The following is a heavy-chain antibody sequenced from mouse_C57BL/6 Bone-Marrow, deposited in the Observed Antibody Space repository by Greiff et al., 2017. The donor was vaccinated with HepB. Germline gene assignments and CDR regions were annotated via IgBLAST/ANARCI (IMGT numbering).Heavy chain of an antibody. CDR3: ARILLWYCDV. CDR2: IYPRSGNT. V-gene: IGHV1-81*01. J-gene: IGHJ1*03. D-gene: IGHD2-1*01. Sequence: VQLQESGAELARPGASVKLSCKASGYTFTSYGISWVKQRTGQGLEWIGEIYPRSGNTYYNEKFKGKATLTADKSSSTAYMELRSLTSEAAAVYFCARILLWYCDVWDTGTTVTVSS. CDR1: GYTFTSYG.